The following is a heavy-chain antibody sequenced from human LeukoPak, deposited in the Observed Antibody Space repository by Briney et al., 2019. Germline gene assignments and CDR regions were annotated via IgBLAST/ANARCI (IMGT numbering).Heavy chain of an antibody. V-gene: IGHV4-34*01. CDR1: GGSFSGYY. D-gene: IGHD5-18*01. CDR2: INHSGST. Sequence: SETLSLTCAVYGGSFSGYYWSWIRQPPGKGLEWIGEINHSGSTSYNPSLKSRVTISVDTSKNQFSLKLSSVTAADTAVYYCARTNGYSYGFLDFDYWGQGTLVTVSS. CDR3: ARTNGYSYGFLDFDY. J-gene: IGHJ4*02.